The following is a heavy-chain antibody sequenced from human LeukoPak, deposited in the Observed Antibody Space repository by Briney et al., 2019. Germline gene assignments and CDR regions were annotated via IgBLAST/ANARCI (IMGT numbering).Heavy chain of an antibody. D-gene: IGHD2-2*01. Sequence: GGSLRLSCAASGFTFSSYAMSWVRQAPGKGLEWVSSISSSSGNTYYADSVKGRFTISRENSKNTLYLQMNSLRAEDTAVYYCAKARPAAMRGYYFDYWGQGTLVTVSS. V-gene: IGHV3-23*01. J-gene: IGHJ4*02. CDR3: AKARPAAMRGYYFDY. CDR1: GFTFSSYA. CDR2: ISSSSGNT.